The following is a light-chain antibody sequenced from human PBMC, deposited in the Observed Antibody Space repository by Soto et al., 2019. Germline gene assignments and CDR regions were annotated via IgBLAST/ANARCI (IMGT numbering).Light chain of an antibody. V-gene: IGKV1-17*01. CDR1: QGIRND. CDR3: QGPHTSPGR. CDR2: VAS. Sequence: EKISMIGRARQGIRNDLVWYQQKPGKAPKRLIYVASTLDSGVPSRFSGSGSGTEFTLAIRSLQSEDYAIYFCQGPHTSPGRFGEGTKVDIK. J-gene: IGKJ1*01.